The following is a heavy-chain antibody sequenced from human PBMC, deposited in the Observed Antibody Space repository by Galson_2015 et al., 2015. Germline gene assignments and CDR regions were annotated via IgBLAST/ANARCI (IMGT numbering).Heavy chain of an antibody. D-gene: IGHD3-10*01. J-gene: IGHJ5*02. CDR1: GFTFSSYA. CDR3: AKDPYYYGSGSDTGPWFDP. CDR2: ISGSGGST. V-gene: IGHV3-23*01. Sequence: SLRLSCAASGFTFSSYAMSWVRQAPGKGLEWVSAISGSGGSTYYADSVKGRFTISRDNSKNTLYLQMNSLRAEDTAVYYCAKDPYYYGSGSDTGPWFDPWGQGTLVTVSS.